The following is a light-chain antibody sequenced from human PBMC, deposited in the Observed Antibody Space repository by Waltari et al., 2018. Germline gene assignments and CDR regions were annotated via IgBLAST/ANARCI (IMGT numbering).Light chain of an antibody. CDR1: QSVGTY. CDR3: QQRRNWPLT. CDR2: DAS. V-gene: IGKV3-11*01. J-gene: IGKJ4*01. Sequence: EIVLTQSPDILSFSPGESATLSCRASQSVGTYLAWYQHRPGQSPRLLIYDASYRATGIPARFSGSGSETDFTLTISSLQPEDFAVYYCQQRRNWPLTFGGGTRVQI.